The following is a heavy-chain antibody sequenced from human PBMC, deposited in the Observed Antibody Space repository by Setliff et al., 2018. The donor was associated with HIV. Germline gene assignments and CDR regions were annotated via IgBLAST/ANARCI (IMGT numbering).Heavy chain of an antibody. J-gene: IGHJ5*01. V-gene: IGHV4-39*07. D-gene: IGHD6-13*01. CDR1: GGSISSSSYY. CDR2: IYYSGGT. Sequence: PSETLSLTCTVSGGSISSSSYYWGWIRQPPGKGLEWLGTIYYSGGTRYNPSLESRVTISVDMSKNQFSLRLSSVTAADTAVYYCARGYSSSWYDSWGQGTLVTVSS. CDR3: ARGYSSSWYDS.